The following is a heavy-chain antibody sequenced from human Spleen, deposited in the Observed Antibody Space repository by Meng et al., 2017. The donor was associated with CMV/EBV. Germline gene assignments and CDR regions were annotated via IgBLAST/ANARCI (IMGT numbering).Heavy chain of an antibody. J-gene: IGHJ4*02. V-gene: IGHV3-15*01. Sequence: GESLKISCAASGFTFSNAWMSWVRQAPGKGLEWVGRIKSETDGGTTDYAAPVKGRFTISRDDSKNTLYLQMNSLKTEDTAVYYCTTDEEAVAELDYWGQGTLVTVS. D-gene: IGHD6-19*01. CDR3: TTDEEAVAELDY. CDR1: GFTFSNAW. CDR2: IKSETDGGTT.